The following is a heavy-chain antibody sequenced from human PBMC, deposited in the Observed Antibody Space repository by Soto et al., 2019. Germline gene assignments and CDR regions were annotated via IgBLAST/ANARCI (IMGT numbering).Heavy chain of an antibody. Sequence: EVQLLESGGGLVQPGGSLRLSCAASGFTFSSYAMSWVRQAPGKGLEWVSAISGSGGSTYYADSVKGRFTISRDNSKNTRYLQMNSLRAEDTAVYYCALHGSGYDPRGDFDYWGQGTLVTVSS. CDR2: ISGSGGST. V-gene: IGHV3-23*01. CDR1: GFTFSSYA. J-gene: IGHJ4*02. D-gene: IGHD5-12*01. CDR3: ALHGSGYDPRGDFDY.